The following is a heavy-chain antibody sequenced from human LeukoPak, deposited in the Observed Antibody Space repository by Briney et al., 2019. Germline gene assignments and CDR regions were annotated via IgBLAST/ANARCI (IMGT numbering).Heavy chain of an antibody. CDR1: GGSISSGSYY. V-gene: IGHV4-61*02. CDR3: ARTPKVGALDY. D-gene: IGHD1-26*01. Sequence: SQTLSLTCTVSGGSISSGSYYWSWIRQPAGKGLEWIGRIYTSGSTNYNPSLKSRVTISVDTSKNQSSLKLSSVTAADTAVYYCARTPKVGALDYWGQGTLVTVSS. CDR2: IYTSGST. J-gene: IGHJ4*02.